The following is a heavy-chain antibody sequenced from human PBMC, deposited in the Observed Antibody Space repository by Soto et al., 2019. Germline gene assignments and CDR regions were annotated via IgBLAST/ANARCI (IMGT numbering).Heavy chain of an antibody. D-gene: IGHD1-26*01. Sequence: TGGSLRLSCAASGFTFSSYAMSWVRQAPGKGLEWVSAISGSGGSTYYADSVKGRFTISRDNSKNTLYLQMNSLRADDTAVYYCAKGRGPIVGATNDAFDIWGQGTMVTVSS. V-gene: IGHV3-23*01. CDR1: GFTFSSYA. J-gene: IGHJ3*02. CDR3: AKGRGPIVGATNDAFDI. CDR2: ISGSGGST.